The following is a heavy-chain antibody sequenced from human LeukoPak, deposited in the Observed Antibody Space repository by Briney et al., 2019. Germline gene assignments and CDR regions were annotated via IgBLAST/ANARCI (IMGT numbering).Heavy chain of an antibody. V-gene: IGHV3-21*01. Sequence: GGSLRLSCAASGFTLSSYSMNWVRQAPGKGLEWVSSISSSSSYIYYADSVKGRFTISRDNAKNSLYLQMNSLRAEDTAVYYCAREGAVAGDLDYWGQGTLVTVSS. CDR2: ISSSSSYI. CDR3: AREGAVAGDLDY. CDR1: GFTLSSYS. D-gene: IGHD6-19*01. J-gene: IGHJ4*02.